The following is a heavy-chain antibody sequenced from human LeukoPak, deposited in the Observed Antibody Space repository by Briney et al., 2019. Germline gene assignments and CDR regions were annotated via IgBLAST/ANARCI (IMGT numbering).Heavy chain of an antibody. V-gene: IGHV4-39*01. J-gene: IGHJ5*02. D-gene: IGHD4-11*01. CDR3: ARHWGNYPPWWFDP. Sequence: PSETLSLTCTVSGGSMSSSRYYWGWIRQPPGKGLEWIGKMSYGGSTFYNLSLRSRVDISEDTSKNQFSLTVNSVTAADTAIYYCARHWGNYPPWWFDPWGQGTLVTVSS. CDR2: MSYGGST. CDR1: GGSMSSSRYY.